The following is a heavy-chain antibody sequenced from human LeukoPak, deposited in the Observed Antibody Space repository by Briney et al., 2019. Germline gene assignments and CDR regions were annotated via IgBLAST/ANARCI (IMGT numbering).Heavy chain of an antibody. CDR2: INPNSGGT. D-gene: IGHD3-9*01. CDR3: ASQPHYDISTGYYDY. Sequence: ASVKVSCKASGYTFTGYYMHWVRQAPGQGLEWMGWINPNSGGTNYAQKFQGRVTMTRDTSISTAYMELSRLRSDDTAVYYCASQPHYDISTGYYDYWGQGTLVTVSS. V-gene: IGHV1-2*02. CDR1: GYTFTGYY. J-gene: IGHJ4*02.